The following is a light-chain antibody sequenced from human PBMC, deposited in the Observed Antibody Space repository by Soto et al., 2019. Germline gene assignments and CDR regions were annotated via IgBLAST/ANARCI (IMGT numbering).Light chain of an antibody. CDR1: TSNIVNNF. CDR3: GTWDYSVTAFV. J-gene: IGLJ2*01. Sequence: QSVLTQPPSVSAARGEKITISCSGRTSNIVNNFVSWYRQLPGAAPQLLIHTNNKLPSGVSDRLSGSKSGSSATLGITGLLSGDEAHYYCGTWDYSVTAFVFGGGTKLTVL. V-gene: IGLV1-51*01. CDR2: TNN.